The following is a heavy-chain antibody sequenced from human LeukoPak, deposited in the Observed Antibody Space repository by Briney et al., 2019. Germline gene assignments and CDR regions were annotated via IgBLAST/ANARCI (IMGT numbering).Heavy chain of an antibody. CDR2: INHSGST. Sequence: PSETLSLTCAVYGGYFSGYYWSWIRQPPGKGLEWIGEINHSGSTNYNPSLKSRVTISVDTSKNQFSLKLSYVTAADTAVYYCARDNEVAARSFDYGGQGTLVTVSS. CDR1: GGYFSGYY. J-gene: IGHJ4*02. CDR3: ARDNEVAARSFDY. D-gene: IGHD6-6*01. V-gene: IGHV4-34*01.